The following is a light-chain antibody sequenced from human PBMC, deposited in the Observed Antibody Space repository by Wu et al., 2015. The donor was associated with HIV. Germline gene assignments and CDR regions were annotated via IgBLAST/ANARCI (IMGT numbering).Light chain of an antibody. CDR3: QQYKNWPPFT. CDR2: ETS. J-gene: IGKJ5*01. CDR1: QNINSY. V-gene: IGKV3-15*01. Sequence: EIVLTQSPGTLSLSPGERATLSCRASQNINSYSLAWYQQKPGQPPRLLIYETSTRATGIPARFSGRGSGTEFTLTISDMQSEDFAVYYCQQYKNWPPFTFGQGTRL.